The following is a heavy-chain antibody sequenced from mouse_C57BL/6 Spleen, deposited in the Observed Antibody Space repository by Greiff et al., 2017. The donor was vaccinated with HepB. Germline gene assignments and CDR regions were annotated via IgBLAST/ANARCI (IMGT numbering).Heavy chain of an antibody. Sequence: VQLQQSGADLAKPGASVKLSCKASGYTFTSYWMHWVKQRPGQGLEWIGYINPSSGYTKYNQKFKDKATLTADKSSSTAYLQLSSLTYEDSAVDYCASITTVVANYAMDYWGQGTSVTVSS. CDR3: ASITTVVANYAMDY. J-gene: IGHJ4*01. V-gene: IGHV1-7*01. CDR1: GYTFTSYW. D-gene: IGHD1-1*01. CDR2: INPSSGYT.